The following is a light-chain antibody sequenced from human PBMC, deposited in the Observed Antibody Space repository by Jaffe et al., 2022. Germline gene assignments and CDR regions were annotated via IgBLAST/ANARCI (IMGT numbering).Light chain of an antibody. CDR1: HSDIGTYDS. CDR2: DNR. CDR3: CSFTTSGTMI. V-gene: IGLV2-14*01. Sequence: QSALTQPASVSGSPGQSLTISCSGGHSDIGTYDSVSWYQVNPGQVPKLILYDNRKRPFGISSRFSGSKSGNSASLTISGLQTEDEADYFCCSFTTSGTMIFGGGTTVTVL. J-gene: IGLJ2*01.